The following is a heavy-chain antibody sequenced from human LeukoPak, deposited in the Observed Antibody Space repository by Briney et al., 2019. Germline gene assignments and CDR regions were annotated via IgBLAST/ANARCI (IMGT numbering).Heavy chain of an antibody. CDR2: IGGRDGGT. D-gene: IGHD3-16*01. CDR3: GKPGGGGDKSPSYYYYYGMDV. CDR1: GFIFSNYA. V-gene: IGHV3-23*01. Sequence: GASLRLSCAASGFIFSNYAMSWVRQAPGKGLEWVSAIGGRDGGTYYADSVKGRFTVSRDDPKNTLYLQMNTLRVEDTAVYYCGKPGGGGDKSPSYYYYYGMDVWGQGTTVTVSS. J-gene: IGHJ6*02.